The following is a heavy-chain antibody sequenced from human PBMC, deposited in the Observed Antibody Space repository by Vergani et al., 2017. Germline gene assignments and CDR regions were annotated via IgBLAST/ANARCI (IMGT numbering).Heavy chain of an antibody. CDR1: GGSISSSSYY. CDR2: IYYSGST. CDR3: ARQGDYDFWSGYYYGMDV. D-gene: IGHD3-3*01. V-gene: IGHV4-39*01. J-gene: IGHJ6*02. Sequence: QLQLQESGPGLVKPSETLSLTCTVSGGSISSSSYYWGWIRQPPGKGLEWIGSIYYSGSTYYNPSLKSRVTISVDTSKNQFSLKLSSVTAADTAVYYCARQGDYDFWSGYYYGMDVWGQGTTVTVSS.